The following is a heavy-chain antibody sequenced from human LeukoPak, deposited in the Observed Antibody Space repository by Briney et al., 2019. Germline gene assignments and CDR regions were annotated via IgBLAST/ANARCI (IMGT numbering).Heavy chain of an antibody. J-gene: IGHJ3*02. CDR3: ARYTYELNAFDI. V-gene: IGHV3-48*03. CDR1: GFTFSSYE. CDR2: ISSSGGTI. D-gene: IGHD5-18*01. Sequence: GGSLRLSCAASGFTFSSYEMNWVRQAPGKGLELDSYISSSGGTISHADSVKGRFTISRDNAKNSLYLQMNSLRAEDTAVYYCARYTYELNAFDIWGQGTMVTVSS.